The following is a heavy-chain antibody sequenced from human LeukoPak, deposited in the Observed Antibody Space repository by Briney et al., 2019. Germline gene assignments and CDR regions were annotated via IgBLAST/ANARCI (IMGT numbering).Heavy chain of an antibody. CDR3: AREKGYYDSSGYYFAGDWFDP. V-gene: IGHV1-18*01. J-gene: IGHJ5*02. Sequence: ASVKVSCKASGYTFTSYGISWVRQAPGQGLEWMGWISAYNGKTNYAQKLQGRVTMTTDTSTSTAYMELRSLRFDDTAVYYCAREKGYYDSSGYYFAGDWFDPWGQRSLVTVSS. CDR2: ISAYNGKT. D-gene: IGHD3-22*01. CDR1: GYTFTSYG.